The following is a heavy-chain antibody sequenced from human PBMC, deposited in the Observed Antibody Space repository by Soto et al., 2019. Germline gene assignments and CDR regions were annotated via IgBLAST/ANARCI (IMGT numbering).Heavy chain of an antibody. V-gene: IGHV1-69*05. CDR3: ARSNYYDSSGYSNWYFDL. J-gene: IGHJ2*01. D-gene: IGHD3-22*01. CDR1: GGTFSSYA. CDR2: IIPIFVTA. Sequence: QVQLVQSGAEVQKPGSSVKVSCKASGGTFSSYAISWVRQAPGQGLEWTGGIIPIFVTANYAQQFQRRVTITTDESTSTTYMELSSLRSEDTAVYYCARSNYYDSSGYSNWYFDLWGRGTLVTVSS.